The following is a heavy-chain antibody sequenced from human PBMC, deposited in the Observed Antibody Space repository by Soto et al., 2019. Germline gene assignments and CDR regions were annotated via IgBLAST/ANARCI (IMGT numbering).Heavy chain of an antibody. CDR1: GFTFSSYG. CDR2: ISYDGSNK. V-gene: IGHV3-30*18. D-gene: IGHD2-15*01. CDR3: AKVGDSPHCSGGSCYPYYYYGMDV. Sequence: GGSLRLSCAASGFTFSSYGMHWVRQAPGKGLEWVAVISYDGSNKYYADSVKGRFTISRDNSKNTLYLQMNSLRAEDTAVYYCAKVGDSPHCSGGSCYPYYYYGMDVWGQGTTVTVSS. J-gene: IGHJ6*02.